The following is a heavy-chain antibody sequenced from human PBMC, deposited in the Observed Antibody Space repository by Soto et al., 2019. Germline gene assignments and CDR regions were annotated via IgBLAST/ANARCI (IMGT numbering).Heavy chain of an antibody. Sequence: SETLSLTCTVSGGSISSYYWSWIRQPPGKGLEWIGYIYYSGSTNYNPSLKSRVTISVDTSKNQFSLKLSSVTAADTAVYYCARVGWAPLWFGQYYVDYWGQGTLVTV. D-gene: IGHD3-10*01. CDR2: IYYSGST. CDR3: ARVGWAPLWFGQYYVDY. CDR1: GGSISSYY. V-gene: IGHV4-59*01. J-gene: IGHJ4*02.